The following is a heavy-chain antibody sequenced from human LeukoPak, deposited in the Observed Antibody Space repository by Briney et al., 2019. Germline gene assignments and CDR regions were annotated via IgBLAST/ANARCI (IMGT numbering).Heavy chain of an antibody. CDR3: ARLDYGDYVGAFDI. CDR2: IYSGGST. J-gene: IGHJ3*02. Sequence: GGSLRLSCAASGFTVSSNYMSWVRQAPGKGLEWVSVIYSGGSTYYADSVKGRFTISRDNSKNTLYLQMNSLRAEDTAVYYCARLDYGDYVGAFDICGQGTMVTVSS. CDR1: GFTVSSNY. V-gene: IGHV3-53*01. D-gene: IGHD4-17*01.